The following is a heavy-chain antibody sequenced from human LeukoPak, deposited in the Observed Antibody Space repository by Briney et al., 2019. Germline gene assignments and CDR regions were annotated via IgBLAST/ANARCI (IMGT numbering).Heavy chain of an antibody. Sequence: SETLSLTCTVSGGSISSSSYYWGWIRQPPGKGLEWIGSIYYSGSTYYNPSLKSRVTISVDTSKNQFSLKLSSVTAADTAVYYCARGPVDYWGQGTLVTVPS. CDR1: GGSISSSSYY. CDR2: IYYSGST. CDR3: ARGPVDY. V-gene: IGHV4-39*07. J-gene: IGHJ4*02.